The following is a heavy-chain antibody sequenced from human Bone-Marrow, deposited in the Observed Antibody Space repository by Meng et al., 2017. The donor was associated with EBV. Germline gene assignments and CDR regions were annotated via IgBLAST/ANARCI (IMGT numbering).Heavy chain of an antibody. D-gene: IGHD2-2*01. CDR2: IIPIFGTA. Sequence: QVQLLQSGAEVKKPGSSVKVSCKASGGTFSSYAISWVRQAPGQGLEWMGGIIPIFGTANYAQKFQGRVTITADESTSTAYMELSSLRSEDTAVYYCARGDFGGIFVVVPAAMSNWGQGTLVTVSS. J-gene: IGHJ4*02. CDR1: GGTFSSYA. V-gene: IGHV1-69*01. CDR3: ARGDFGGIFVVVPAAMSN.